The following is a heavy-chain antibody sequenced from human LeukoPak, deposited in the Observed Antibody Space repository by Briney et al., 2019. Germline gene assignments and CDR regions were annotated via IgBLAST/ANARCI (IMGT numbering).Heavy chain of an antibody. D-gene: IGHD6-19*01. V-gene: IGHV1-69*01. J-gene: IGHJ4*02. CDR1: GGTFSSYA. CDR3: AREEVSSGWPLYYFDY. CDR2: IIPIFGTA. Sequence: SVNVSCKASGGTFSSYAISWVRQAPGQGLEWMGGIIPIFGTANYAQKFQGRVTITADESTSTAYMELSSLRSEDTAVYYCAREEVSSGWPLYYFDYGAREPRVPVPS.